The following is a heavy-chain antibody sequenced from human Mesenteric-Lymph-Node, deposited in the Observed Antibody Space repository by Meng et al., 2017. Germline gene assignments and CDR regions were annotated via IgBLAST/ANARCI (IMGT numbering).Heavy chain of an antibody. V-gene: IGHV1-2*02. J-gene: IGHJ4*02. CDR1: GYTFTGYY. CDR3: ARVRKIAAAFDY. CDR2: INPNSGGT. Sequence: ASVKVSCKASGYTFTGYYMHWVRQAPGQGLEWMGWINPNSGGTNYAQKFQGRVTMTRDTSISTAYMELSRLRSDDTAVYYCARVRKIAAAFDYWGQGTLVTVSS. D-gene: IGHD6-13*01.